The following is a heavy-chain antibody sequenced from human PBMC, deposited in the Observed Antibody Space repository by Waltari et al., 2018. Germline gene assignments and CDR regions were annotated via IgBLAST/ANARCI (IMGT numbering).Heavy chain of an antibody. CDR2: MNPGSGNT. V-gene: IGHV1-8*01. CDR3: TRGALNRRRSYGGYYYNGLDV. D-gene: IGHD2-15*01. CDR1: GYTFNSHD. Sequence: QVQLVQSGAEVKKPGASVKVSCKASGYTFNSHDLNWVRQDTGQGLEWMGWMNPGSGNTGYAQNLQGRVIMTRDTSISTAYMEVSDLRSEDTAVYYCTRGALNRRRSYGGYYYNGLDVWGQGTRVTVSS. J-gene: IGHJ6*02.